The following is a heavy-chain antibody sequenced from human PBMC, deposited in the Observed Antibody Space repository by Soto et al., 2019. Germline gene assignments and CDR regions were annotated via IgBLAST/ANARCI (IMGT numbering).Heavy chain of an antibody. CDR2: ISTYNGNT. V-gene: IGHV1-18*04. CDR3: ARVDKHSWSAFDE. Sequence: QGHLQQSGAEVKRPGASVKVSCKTSGYSFKDYSISWVRQAPGQGLEWMGWISTYNGNTNSAQRFQDRITLTTDTSTRTAYMELTNLRFDDTALYVCARVDKHSWSAFDEWAQGTLVTVSS. D-gene: IGHD4-4*01. J-gene: IGHJ4*02. CDR1: GYSFKDYS.